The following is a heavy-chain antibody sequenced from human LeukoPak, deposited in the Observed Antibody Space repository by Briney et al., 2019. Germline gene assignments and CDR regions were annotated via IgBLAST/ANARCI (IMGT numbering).Heavy chain of an antibody. CDR2: IKEDGSEK. J-gene: IGHJ5*02. V-gene: IGHV3-7*01. CDR3: AQGGTVQFDP. D-gene: IGHD1-1*01. CDR1: GTTFSNYW. Sequence: GGSLRLSCVDSGTTFSNYWMSWVRQAPGKGLEWVANIKEDGSEKNYVDSVRGRFTIFRDNANNSMHLQMNSLRAEDTAVYYCAQGGTVQFDPWGQGTLVTVSS.